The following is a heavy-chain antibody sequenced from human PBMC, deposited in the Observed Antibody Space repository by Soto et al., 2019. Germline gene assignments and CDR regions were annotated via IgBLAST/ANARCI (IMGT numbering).Heavy chain of an antibody. V-gene: IGHV1-18*01. CDR1: GYTFTSYG. CDR3: ARYQARAQVDY. J-gene: IGHJ4*02. D-gene: IGHD1-26*01. Sequence: QVQLVKSGAEVKKPGASVKVSCKASGYTFTSYGIRWVRQTPGQGHELMGGINAYNGNTKYAQKLKGRGTLTTDTSTLTTYMELRSLRSDDRALYYCARYQARAQVDYWGQGPLVPVSS. CDR2: INAYNGNT.